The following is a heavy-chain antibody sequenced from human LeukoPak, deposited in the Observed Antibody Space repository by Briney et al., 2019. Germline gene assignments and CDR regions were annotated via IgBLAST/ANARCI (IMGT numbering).Heavy chain of an antibody. CDR2: IYPGDSET. Sequence: GESLKISCKGSGYSFISNCIGWVGQMSGKGLVWMVIIYPGDSETRYSPSFQGLVTISADKSISTAYLQWSSLRASDTAMYYCAKFHYYYGSGIFDAFDIWGQGTMVTVSS. CDR1: GYSFISNC. D-gene: IGHD3-10*01. CDR3: AKFHYYYGSGIFDAFDI. V-gene: IGHV5-51*01. J-gene: IGHJ3*02.